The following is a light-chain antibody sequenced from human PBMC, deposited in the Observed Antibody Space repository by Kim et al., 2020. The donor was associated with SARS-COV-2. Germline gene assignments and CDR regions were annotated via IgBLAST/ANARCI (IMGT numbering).Light chain of an antibody. V-gene: IGKV3-20*01. CDR1: QSVTSTY. CDR3: QHYSTSTT. CDR2: GAS. Sequence: LSPGESATLSCRASQSVTSTYLAWYQQKPGQAPRLLIFGASSRAAGIPDRISGSGSGTDFTLTISRLEPEDFAVYYCQHYSTSTTFGQGTRLEIK. J-gene: IGKJ5*01.